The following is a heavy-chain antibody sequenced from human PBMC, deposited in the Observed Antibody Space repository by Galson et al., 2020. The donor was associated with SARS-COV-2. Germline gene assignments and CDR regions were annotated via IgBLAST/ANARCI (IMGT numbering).Heavy chain of an antibody. CDR2: ISSNSEYI. CDR1: GFSFNSYT. CDR3: AREASWAMFGMDV. Sequence: EGSLRLSCAVSGFSFNSYTMSWVRQAPGKGPEWVSSISSNSEYIYYIDSLKGRFTISRDNAKNSLYLQMNSLTAEDTAVYYCAREASWAMFGMDVWGQGTTVTVSS. D-gene: IGHD1-26*01. J-gene: IGHJ6*02. V-gene: IGHV3-21*01.